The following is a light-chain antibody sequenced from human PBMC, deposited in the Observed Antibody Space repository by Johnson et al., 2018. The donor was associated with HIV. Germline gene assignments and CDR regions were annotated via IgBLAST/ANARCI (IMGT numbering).Light chain of an antibody. J-gene: IGLJ1*01. V-gene: IGLV1-51*02. Sequence: QSVLTQPPSVSAAPGQKVTISCSGSSSNIGNNYVSWYQQLPGTSPKLLIYEKNKRPSGIPDRFSASKSGTSAILDITGLQTGDEADYYCGTWDTSLSTYVFGTGTKVTVL. CDR3: GTWDTSLSTYV. CDR2: EKN. CDR1: SSNIGNNY.